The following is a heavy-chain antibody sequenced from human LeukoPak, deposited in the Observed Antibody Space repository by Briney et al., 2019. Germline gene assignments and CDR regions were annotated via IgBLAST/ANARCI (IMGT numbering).Heavy chain of an antibody. J-gene: IGHJ4*02. Sequence: SETLSLTCTVSGGSISSYYWSWIRQPPGKGLEWIGYIYYSGTTNYNPSLKSRVTISIDTSKNQFSLKLGSVTAADTAVYYCARGVYIAAAQYGYWGQGTLVTVSS. CDR1: GGSISSYY. CDR2: IYYSGTT. D-gene: IGHD6-13*01. V-gene: IGHV4-59*01. CDR3: ARGVYIAAAQYGY.